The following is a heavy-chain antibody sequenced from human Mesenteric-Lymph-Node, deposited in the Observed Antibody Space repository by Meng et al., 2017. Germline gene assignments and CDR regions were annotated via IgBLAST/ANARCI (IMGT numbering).Heavy chain of an antibody. V-gene: IGHV4-59*01. D-gene: IGHD3-9*01. CDR1: GVSISTYY. Sequence: SETLSLTCTVSGVSISTYYWTWIRQSPGKGLEWIGYISNSGTTTYNPSLKSRVTISEDTSKNQFSLRLNSVTAADTAVYYCARDRYYDILTDAFDIWGQGTMVTVSS. CDR3: ARDRYYDILTDAFDI. CDR2: ISNSGTT. J-gene: IGHJ3*02.